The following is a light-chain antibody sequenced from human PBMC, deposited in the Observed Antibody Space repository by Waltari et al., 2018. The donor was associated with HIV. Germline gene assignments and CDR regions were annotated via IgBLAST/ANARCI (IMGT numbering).Light chain of an antibody. CDR2: DDI. CDR3: CSYAGISTNVV. V-gene: IGLV2-23*01. J-gene: IGLJ2*01. Sequence: QSALAQPASVSGSPGQSITISCTGSSSDVGSYNLVSWYQQHPGKAPKLIIYDDIERPSGISNRFTGSKSGNTASLTIYGLQAEDEADYYCCSYAGISTNVVFGGGTKLTVL. CDR1: SSDVGSYNL.